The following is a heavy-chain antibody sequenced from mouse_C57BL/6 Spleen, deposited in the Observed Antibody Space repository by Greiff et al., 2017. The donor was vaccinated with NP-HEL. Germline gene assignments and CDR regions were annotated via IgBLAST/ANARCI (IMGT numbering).Heavy chain of an antibody. J-gene: IGHJ3*01. CDR2: ISSGGSYT. CDR1: GFTFSSYG. D-gene: IGHD1-1*01. CDR3: ARLYYGSILAWFAY. V-gene: IGHV5-6*01. Sequence: DVHLVESGGDLVKPGGSLKLSCAASGFTFSSYGMSWVRQTPDKRLEWVATISSGGSYTYYPDSVKGRFTISRDNAKNTLYLQMSSLKSEDTAMYYCARLYYGSILAWFAYWGQGTLVTVSA.